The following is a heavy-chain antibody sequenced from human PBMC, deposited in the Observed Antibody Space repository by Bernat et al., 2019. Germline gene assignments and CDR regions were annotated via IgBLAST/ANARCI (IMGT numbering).Heavy chain of an antibody. D-gene: IGHD6-13*01. V-gene: IGHV3-48*01. J-gene: IGHJ4*02. Sequence: EVQLVESGGGLVQPGGSLRLSCAASGFTFSTYSMNWVRQAPGKGLEWVSYIGSGGTINYADSVKGRFTISRDIAKNSVYLQMNSLRAEDSAVYYCARAYSSNWYDYWGQGTLVTVSS. CDR2: IGSGGTI. CDR1: GFTFSTYS. CDR3: ARAYSSNWYDY.